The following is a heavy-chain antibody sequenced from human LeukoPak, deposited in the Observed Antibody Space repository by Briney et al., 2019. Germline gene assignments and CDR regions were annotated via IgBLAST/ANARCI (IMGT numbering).Heavy chain of an antibody. Sequence: ASVKVSCKASGYTFTGYYMHWVRQAPGQGLEWMGWINPNSGGTNYAQKFQGRVTMTRDTSISTAYMELSRLRSDDTVVYYCAREKSVAGSEGNWFDPWGQGTLVTVSS. V-gene: IGHV1-2*02. CDR2: INPNSGGT. CDR3: AREKSVAGSEGNWFDP. D-gene: IGHD6-19*01. CDR1: GYTFTGYY. J-gene: IGHJ5*02.